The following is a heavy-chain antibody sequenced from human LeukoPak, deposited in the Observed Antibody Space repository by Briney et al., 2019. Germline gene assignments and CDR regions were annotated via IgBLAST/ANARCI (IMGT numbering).Heavy chain of an antibody. J-gene: IGHJ5*02. CDR3: ARDKGKYYYESESWFDP. Sequence: PSETLSLTCTVSGGSISSSDSYWGWIRQTPGKGLEWIASIYYSGSTYYNPSLKSRVTISVDTSKNQFSLKLSSVTAADTAVYYCARDKGKYYYESESWFDPWGQGTLVTVSS. V-gene: IGHV4-39*07. CDR2: IYYSGST. D-gene: IGHD3-22*01. CDR1: GGSISSSDSY.